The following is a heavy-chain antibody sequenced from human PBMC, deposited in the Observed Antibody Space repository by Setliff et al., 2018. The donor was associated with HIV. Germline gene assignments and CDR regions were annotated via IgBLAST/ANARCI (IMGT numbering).Heavy chain of an antibody. J-gene: IGHJ4*02. Sequence: ASVKVSCKSSGYTFTNYFLYWVRQAPGQGLEWMGRINPNSGATNYAQNFQGRVTVTRDTCISTVFMEPSGLRSDDTALYYCASSDRLCFDYWGQGTLVTVSS. CDR3: ASSDRLCFDY. CDR1: GYTFTNYF. CDR2: INPNSGAT. V-gene: IGHV1-2*02.